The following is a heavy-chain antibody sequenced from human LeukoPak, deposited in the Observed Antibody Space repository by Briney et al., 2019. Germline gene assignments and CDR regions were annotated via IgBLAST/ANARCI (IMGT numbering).Heavy chain of an antibody. D-gene: IGHD3-10*01. CDR3: ARLSGSGTWDGNEVDY. CDR2: INPNSGDT. Sequence: ASVKVSCKASGYTYTDYYMHWVRQAPGQGLEWMGWINPNSGDTNYAQKFQGSVSMTRDTSISTAYMEMSRLGSDDTAVYYCARLSGSGTWDGNEVDYWGQGTLVTVSS. CDR1: GYTYTDYY. J-gene: IGHJ4*02. V-gene: IGHV1-2*04.